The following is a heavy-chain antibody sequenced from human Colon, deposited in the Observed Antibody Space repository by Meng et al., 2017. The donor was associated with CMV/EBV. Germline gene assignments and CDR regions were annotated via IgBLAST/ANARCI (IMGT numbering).Heavy chain of an antibody. V-gene: IGHV3-48*04. Sequence: GESLKISCAASGFTFSSYGMHWVRQAPGKGLEWISYISSSGSTIYYADSVRGRFTVSRDNAKNSLSLQMKSLRAEDTAVYYCATGVTAAGNNYWGQGTLVTVSS. D-gene: IGHD6-13*01. CDR3: ATGVTAAGNNY. CDR1: GFTFSSYG. J-gene: IGHJ4*02. CDR2: ISSSGSTI.